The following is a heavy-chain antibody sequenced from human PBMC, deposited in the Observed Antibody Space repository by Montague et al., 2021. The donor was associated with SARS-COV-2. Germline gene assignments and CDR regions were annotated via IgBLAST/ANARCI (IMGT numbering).Heavy chain of an antibody. Sequence: SETLSLTCTVSGGSISSHFWGFIRQPPGKGLEWIGYINSNGGTNXNPSLMSRLTMSVDTSKNQFSLQLRSMTPADTAVYFCARATSVRGAVSWFDPWGQGILVTVSS. CDR2: INSNGGT. CDR1: GGSISSHF. J-gene: IGHJ5*02. CDR3: ARATSVRGAVSWFDP. V-gene: IGHV4-59*11. D-gene: IGHD3-10*01.